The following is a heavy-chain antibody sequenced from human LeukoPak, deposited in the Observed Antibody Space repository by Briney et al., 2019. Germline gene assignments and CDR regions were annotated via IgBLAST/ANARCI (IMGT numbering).Heavy chain of an antibody. CDR2: IYYSGST. CDR1: GGSISSSSYY. CDR3: ARDGHRIGARTFFDY. J-gene: IGHJ4*02. V-gene: IGHV4-39*07. Sequence: PSETLSLTCTVSGGSISSSSYYWGWIRQPPGKGLEWIGSIYYSGSTYYNPSLKSRVTISVDTSKNQFSLKLSSVTAADTAVYYCARDGHRIGARTFFDYWGQGTLVTVSS. D-gene: IGHD6-6*01.